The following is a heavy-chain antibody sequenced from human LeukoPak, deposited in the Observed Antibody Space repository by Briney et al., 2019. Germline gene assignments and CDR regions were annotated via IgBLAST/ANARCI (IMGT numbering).Heavy chain of an antibody. D-gene: IGHD3-10*01. J-gene: IGHJ6*03. V-gene: IGHV4-34*01. Sequence: SETLSLTCAVYGGSFSGYYWSWLRQPPGKGLEWIGEINHSGSTNYNPSLKSRVTISVDTSKNQFSLKLSSVTAADTAVYYCARSAYGGYYYYYMDVWGKGTTVTISS. CDR3: ARSAYGGYYYYYMDV. CDR1: GGSFSGYY. CDR2: INHSGST.